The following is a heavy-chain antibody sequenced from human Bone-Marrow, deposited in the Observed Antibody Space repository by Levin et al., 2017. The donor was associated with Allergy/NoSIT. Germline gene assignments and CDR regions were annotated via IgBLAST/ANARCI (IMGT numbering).Heavy chain of an antibody. V-gene: IGHV3-20*04. CDR2: ITWNGATT. CDR1: GFTFDDHG. J-gene: IGHJ4*02. CDR3: ARGKSPIAVAYYFDS. Sequence: AGGSLRLSCAASGFTFDDHGMSWVRQAPGKGLEWVSGITWNGATTGYADSVKGRFTISRDNAKNSLYLQMHSLRAEDAALYYCARGKSPIAVAYYFDSWGQGTLVTVSS. D-gene: IGHD6-19*01.